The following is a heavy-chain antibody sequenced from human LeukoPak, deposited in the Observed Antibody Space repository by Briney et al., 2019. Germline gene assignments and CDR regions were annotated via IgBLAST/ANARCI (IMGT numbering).Heavy chain of an antibody. Sequence: SVKVSCKASGDTFSSYAISWVRQAPGQGLEWMGRIIPILGIANYAQKFQGRVTITADKSTSTAYMELNSLRAEDTAVYYCAKDYYGGNSFSAFDIWGQGTMVTVSS. D-gene: IGHD4-23*01. J-gene: IGHJ3*02. CDR3: AKDYYGGNSFSAFDI. CDR2: IIPILGIA. CDR1: GDTFSSYA. V-gene: IGHV1-69*04.